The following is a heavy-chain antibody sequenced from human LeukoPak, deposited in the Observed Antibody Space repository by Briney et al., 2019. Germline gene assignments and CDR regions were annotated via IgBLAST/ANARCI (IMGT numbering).Heavy chain of an antibody. D-gene: IGHD3-10*01. V-gene: IGHV3-48*02. CDR3: ARSMIRGAHFDY. J-gene: IGHJ4*02. CDR1: GFSFSSYS. Sequence: GGSLRLPCAASGFSFSSYSMNWVRRAPGKGLEWVSYISPSSSTIYYADSVKGRFTISRDNAKNSLYLQMNNLRDEDTALYYCARSMIRGAHFDYWGQGTLVTVSS. CDR2: ISPSSSTI.